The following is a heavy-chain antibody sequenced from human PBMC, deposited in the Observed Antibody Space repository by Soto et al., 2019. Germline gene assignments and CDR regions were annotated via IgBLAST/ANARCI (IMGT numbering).Heavy chain of an antibody. CDR3: ARDSSIVVVPAATFDY. V-gene: IGHV3-33*01. D-gene: IGHD2-2*01. CDR1: GFTFSSYG. Sequence: VGSLRLSCAASGFTFSSYGMHWVRQAPGKGLEWVAVIWYDGSNKYYADSVKGRFTISRDNSKNTLYLQMNSLRAEDTAVYYCARDSSIVVVPAATFDYWGQGTMVTVYS. CDR2: IWYDGSNK. J-gene: IGHJ4*02.